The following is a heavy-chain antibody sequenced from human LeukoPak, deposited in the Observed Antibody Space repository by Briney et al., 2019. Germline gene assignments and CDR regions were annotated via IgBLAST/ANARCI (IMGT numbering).Heavy chain of an antibody. CDR1: GFTFSDYY. Sequence: PGGSLRLSCEASGFTFSDYYMNWVRQTPEKGLEWIAHISGDSDTIYYTDSVKGRFAISRDNARNSLFLQMDSLRAEDTAVYYCARDSNTAMIILDHWGQGTPVTVSS. CDR2: ISGDSDTI. J-gene: IGHJ4*02. V-gene: IGHV3-11*01. D-gene: IGHD5-18*01. CDR3: ARDSNTAMIILDH.